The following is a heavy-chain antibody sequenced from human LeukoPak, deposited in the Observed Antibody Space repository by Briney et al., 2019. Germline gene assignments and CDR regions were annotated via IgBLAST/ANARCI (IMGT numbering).Heavy chain of an antibody. J-gene: IGHJ4*02. CDR3: ARANFLYCSSSTCLCDY. CDR1: GYTLTDYY. V-gene: IGHV1-2*02. Sequence: ASVKVSCKASGYTLTDYYMHWVRQATGQGFEWMGWINPNDGDTNYAQKFQGRVTMTRDTSISTAHMEVSRLRSDDTAVYYCARANFLYCSSSTCLCDYWGQGTLVTVSS. CDR2: INPNDGDT. D-gene: IGHD2-2*01.